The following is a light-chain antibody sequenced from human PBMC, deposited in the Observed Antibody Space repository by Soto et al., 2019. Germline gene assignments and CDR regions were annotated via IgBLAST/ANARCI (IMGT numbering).Light chain of an antibody. Sequence: DIRVTQTPSTLSGTVRDRVRLICRASQTISSWLAWYQQKPGKAPKLLIYKASSLESGVPSRFSGSGSGTEFTLTISSLQPDDFATYYCQQDNSYPFCQGANVDI. CDR2: KAS. CDR1: QTISSW. CDR3: QQDNSYP. V-gene: IGKV1-5*03. J-gene: IGKJ1*01.